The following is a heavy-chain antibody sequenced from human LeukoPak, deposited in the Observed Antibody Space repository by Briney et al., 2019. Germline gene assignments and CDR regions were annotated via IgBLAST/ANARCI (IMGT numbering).Heavy chain of an antibody. CDR2: ISYDGSNK. Sequence: PGRSLRLSCAASGFTFSSYAMHWVRQAPGKGLEWVAVISYDGSNKYYADSVKGRFTISRDNSKNTLYLQMNSLRAEDTAAYYCARDRGPYGGNFDYWGQGTLVTVSS. CDR1: GFTFSSYA. CDR3: ARDRGPYGGNFDY. D-gene: IGHD4-23*01. J-gene: IGHJ4*02. V-gene: IGHV3-30*01.